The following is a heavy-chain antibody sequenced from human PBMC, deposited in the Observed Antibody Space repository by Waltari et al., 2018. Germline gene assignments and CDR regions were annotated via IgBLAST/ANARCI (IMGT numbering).Heavy chain of an antibody. CDR1: GFTVSSNY. V-gene: IGHV3-53*01. Sequence: EVQLVESGGGLIQPGGSLRLSCAASGFTVSSNYMSWVRQAPGKGLEWVSVIYSGGSTYYADSVKGRFTISRDNSKNSLYLQMNSLRAEDTAVYYCARRALSSGYLYNYYYYYMDVWGKGTTVTVSS. D-gene: IGHD3-22*01. CDR2: IYSGGST. J-gene: IGHJ6*03. CDR3: ARRALSSGYLYNYYYYYMDV.